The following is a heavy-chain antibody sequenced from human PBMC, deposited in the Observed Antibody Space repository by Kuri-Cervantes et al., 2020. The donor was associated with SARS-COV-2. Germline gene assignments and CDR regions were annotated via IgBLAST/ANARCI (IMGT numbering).Heavy chain of an antibody. V-gene: IGHV3-73*01. J-gene: IGHJ5*02. CDR1: GFTFSGSA. CDR3: ATMGWNYVGGKNWFDP. CDR2: IRSKANSYAT. D-gene: IGHD1-7*01. Sequence: GGSLRLSCAASGFTFSGSAMHWVRQASGKGLEWVGRIRSKANSYATAYAASVKGRFTISRDDSKNTAYLQMNSLKTEDTAVYYCATMGWNYVGGKNWFDPWGQGTLVTVSS.